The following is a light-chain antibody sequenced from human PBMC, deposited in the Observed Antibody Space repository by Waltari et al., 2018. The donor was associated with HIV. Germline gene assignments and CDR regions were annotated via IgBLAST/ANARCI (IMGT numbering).Light chain of an antibody. Sequence: DIQMTQSPSSLSASVGDRVTLTCRASKSISSNVNWYQQKPGRAPKLLIYAASSLQSAVPSRFSGSGSGTDFTLTISSLQPEDFATYYCQQSYSTRLTFGQGTKVEIK. CDR1: KSISSN. CDR3: QQSYSTRLT. V-gene: IGKV1-39*01. J-gene: IGKJ1*01. CDR2: AAS.